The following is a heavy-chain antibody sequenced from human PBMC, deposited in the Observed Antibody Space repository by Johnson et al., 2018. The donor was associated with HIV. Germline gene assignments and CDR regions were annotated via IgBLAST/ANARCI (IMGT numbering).Heavy chain of an antibody. J-gene: IGHJ3*02. CDR3: ARVMQADAFDI. CDR2: IKHEGSEK. V-gene: IGHV3-7*01. CDR1: GFTFSSYW. Sequence: VQLVESGGGLVQPGGSLRLSCAASGFTFSSYWMSWVRQAPGKGLAWVANIKHEGSEKYYVDSVKGRFTISRDNAKKSLYLQMNSLRAEDTAVYYCARVMQADAFDIWGQGTMVTVSS. D-gene: IGHD2-8*01.